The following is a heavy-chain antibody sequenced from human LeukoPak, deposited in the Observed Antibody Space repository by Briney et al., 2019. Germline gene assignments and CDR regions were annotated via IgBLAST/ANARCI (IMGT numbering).Heavy chain of an antibody. V-gene: IGHV3-74*01. D-gene: IGHD1-7*01. Sequence: GGSLRLSCAASGCTFIYYWLHWVRQAPGKGLVWVSRISGDGSSISYADSVKGRLTISIDNAKNTLYLQMNSLRAEDTAVYYCARDFSVAGTSHFDYWGQGTLVTVSS. CDR1: GCTFIYYW. CDR3: ARDFSVAGTSHFDY. CDR2: ISGDGSSI. J-gene: IGHJ4*02.